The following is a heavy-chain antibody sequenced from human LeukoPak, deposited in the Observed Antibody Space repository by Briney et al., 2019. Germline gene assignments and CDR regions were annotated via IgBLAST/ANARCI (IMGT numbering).Heavy chain of an antibody. J-gene: IGHJ1*01. CDR1: GFTFSSYA. Sequence: QTGGSLRLSCTASGFTFSSYAMSWVRQAPGKGLEGVSGVSGSGGSTYYADSVKGRFTISRDSSKSTLYLQMNSLRAEDTAVYYCAKDALATPTRYFQHWGQGTLVTVSS. CDR3: AKDALATPTRYFQH. CDR2: VSGSGGST. V-gene: IGHV3-23*01. D-gene: IGHD5-12*01.